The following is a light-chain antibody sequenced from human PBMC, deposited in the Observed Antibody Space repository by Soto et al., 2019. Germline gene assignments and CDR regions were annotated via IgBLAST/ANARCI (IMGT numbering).Light chain of an antibody. V-gene: IGLV1-51*02. J-gene: IGLJ3*02. CDR1: RSNIGRNY. CDR3: GAWDRGLKAGV. CDR2: END. Sequence: QSLLTQPPSVSAAPGEKVTISCSGTRSNIGRNYVSWYQQLPGSAPKLLIYENDRRPSGIPDRFSGSKSGTAATLDITGLQTGDGADYYCGAWDRGLKAGVFGGGTKLTVL.